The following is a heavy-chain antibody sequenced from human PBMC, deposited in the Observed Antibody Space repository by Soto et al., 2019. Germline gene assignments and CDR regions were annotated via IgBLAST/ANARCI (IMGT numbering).Heavy chain of an antibody. V-gene: IGHV3-11*01. D-gene: IGHD3-22*01. CDR1: GFTFGGFY. CDR2: ISGSGGII. J-gene: IGHJ4*02. CDR3: YSYYDSSGYSSRFDY. Sequence: GGSLRLSYAASGFTFGGFYMGWIRQAPGRGLEWVSFISGSGGIIYLADSVKGRFTISRDDSKNTAYLQMNSLKTEDTAVYYCYSYYDSSGYSSRFDYWGQGTLVTVSS.